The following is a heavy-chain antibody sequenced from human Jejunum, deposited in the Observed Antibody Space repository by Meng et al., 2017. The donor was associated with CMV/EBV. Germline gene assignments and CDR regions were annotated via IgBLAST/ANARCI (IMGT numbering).Heavy chain of an antibody. D-gene: IGHD7-27*01. CDR3: ARDVLGRPYWFFDL. CDR1: GCSIRGGGYY. V-gene: IGHV4-31*02. CDR2: IYYSGST. Sequence: SGCSIRGGGYYWTWIRQHPEKGLEWIGYIYYSGSTSYNPSLKSRVTISSDTFRNQFSLKLTSMTAADTAVYYCARDVLGRPYWFFDLWGRGTLVTVSS. J-gene: IGHJ2*01.